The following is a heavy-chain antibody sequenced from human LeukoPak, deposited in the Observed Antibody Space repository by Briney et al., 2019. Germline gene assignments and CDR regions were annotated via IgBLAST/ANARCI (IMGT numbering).Heavy chain of an antibody. Sequence: SVKVSCKASGGTFSSYAISWVRQAPGQGLEWMGRIIPILGVANYAQKFQGRVTITADKSTSTAYMELSSLRSEDTAVYYCAKDAGDYHPSLDYWGQGTLVTVSS. CDR2: IIPILGVA. CDR3: AKDAGDYHPSLDY. CDR1: GGTFSSYA. V-gene: IGHV1-69*04. J-gene: IGHJ4*02. D-gene: IGHD4-17*01.